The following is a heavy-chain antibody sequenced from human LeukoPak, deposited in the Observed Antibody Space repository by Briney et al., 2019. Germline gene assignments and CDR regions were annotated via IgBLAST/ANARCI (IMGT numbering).Heavy chain of an antibody. Sequence: SETLSLTCAVYGGSFSGYYWSWIRQPPGKGLEWIGEINHSGSTNYNPSLKSRVTISVDTSENQFSLKLSSVTAADTAVYYCARGRRWFDPWGQGTLVTVSS. CDR2: INHSGST. CDR3: ARGRRWFDP. D-gene: IGHD5-24*01. V-gene: IGHV4-34*01. CDR1: GGSFSGYY. J-gene: IGHJ5*02.